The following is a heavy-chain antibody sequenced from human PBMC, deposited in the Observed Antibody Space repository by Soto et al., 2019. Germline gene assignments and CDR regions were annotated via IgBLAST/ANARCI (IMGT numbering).Heavy chain of an antibody. Sequence: EVQLVESGGGLVQPGGSLRLSCAASGFTFSSYWMSWVRQAPGKGLEWVSNIKQDGGEKYYVDSVKGRFTISRDKAKNTLYLQMKSLRAEDAAVYYCARLLFSGGGSCYSNWGQGTLVTVSS. V-gene: IGHV3-7*05. J-gene: IGHJ4*02. D-gene: IGHD2-15*01. CDR1: GFTFSSYW. CDR3: ARLLFSGGGSCYSN. CDR2: IKQDGGEK.